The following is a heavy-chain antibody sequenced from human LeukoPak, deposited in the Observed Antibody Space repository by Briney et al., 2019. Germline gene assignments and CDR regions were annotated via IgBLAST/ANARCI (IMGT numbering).Heavy chain of an antibody. CDR1: GFTFSNYA. CDR3: ARDPTTYCRSTSCPPLS. J-gene: IGHJ4*02. D-gene: IGHD2-2*01. Sequence: GGSLRLSCAASGFTFSNYAMHWVRQAPGKGLEWVAAISYDGSYKYYADSVKGRFTISRDNSKNTLYLQMNSLRAEDTAVYYCARDPTTYCRSTSCPPLSWGQGTLVIVSS. V-gene: IGHV3-30*04. CDR2: ISYDGSYK.